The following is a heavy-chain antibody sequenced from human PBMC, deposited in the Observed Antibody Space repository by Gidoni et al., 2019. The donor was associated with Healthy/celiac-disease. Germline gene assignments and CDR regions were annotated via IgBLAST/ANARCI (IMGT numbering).Heavy chain of an antibody. Sequence: QVQLVESGGGVVQPGRSLRLSCADSGFTFSSDGMHWVSQAPGKGLEWVAVISYYGSNKSYAASLKCRFTISRDNSKNTLYLQMNSLRAEDTAVYYCAKVLGAVAGSYYYGMDVWGQGTTVTVSS. CDR2: ISYYGSNK. V-gene: IGHV3-30*18. CDR1: GFTFSSDG. J-gene: IGHJ6*02. CDR3: AKVLGAVAGSYYYGMDV. D-gene: IGHD6-19*01.